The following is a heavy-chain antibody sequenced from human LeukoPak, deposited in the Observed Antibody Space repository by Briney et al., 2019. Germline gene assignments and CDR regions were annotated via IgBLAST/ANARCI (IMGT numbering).Heavy chain of an antibody. J-gene: IGHJ4*02. CDR3: AKVVGYGSGWYYEY. CDR2: ITRDGGST. D-gene: IGHD6-19*01. CDR1: GFTFSRYA. Sequence: GGSLRLSCAASGFTFSRYAMHWVRQAPGKGLDYVSAITRDGGSTFYANSANGRFTISRDNSKNTLYLQMGSLGTDDMAMYYCAKVVGYGSGWYYEYWGQGTLVTVSS. V-gene: IGHV3-64*01.